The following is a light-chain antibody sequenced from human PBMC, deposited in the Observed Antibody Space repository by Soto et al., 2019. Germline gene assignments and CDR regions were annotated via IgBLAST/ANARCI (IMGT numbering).Light chain of an antibody. V-gene: IGKV3-20*01. Sequence: EIVLTQSPGTLSLSPGEIATLSCRASPSVSSSYLAWYQQKPGQAPRLLIYGASSRATGIPDRFSGSGSGTDFTLTISRLEPEDFAVYYCQQYGGSVAFGQGTKVEIK. CDR2: GAS. CDR1: PSVSSSY. CDR3: QQYGGSVA. J-gene: IGKJ1*01.